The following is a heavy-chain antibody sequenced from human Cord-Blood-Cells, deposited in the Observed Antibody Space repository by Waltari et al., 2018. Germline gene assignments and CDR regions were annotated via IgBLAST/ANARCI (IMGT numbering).Heavy chain of an antibody. CDR1: GGSITSSSYY. CDR3: ARHYYDSSGYYYYYYMDV. J-gene: IGHJ6*03. D-gene: IGHD3-22*01. V-gene: IGHV4-39*01. Sequence: QLQLQESGPGLVKPSETLSPTCTVPGGSITSSSYYWGWIRAPPGKGLGWIGSIYYSGSTYYNPSLKSRVTISVDTSKNQFSLKLSSVTAADTAVYYCARHYYDSSGYYYYYYMDVWGKGTTVTVSS. CDR2: IYYSGST.